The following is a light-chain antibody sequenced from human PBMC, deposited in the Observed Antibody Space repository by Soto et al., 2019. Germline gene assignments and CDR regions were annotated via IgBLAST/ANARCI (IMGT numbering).Light chain of an antibody. V-gene: IGLV1-40*01. CDR3: QSYDSSLSGCPYV. J-gene: IGLJ1*01. CDR1: SSNFGAGYD. Sequence: QSVLTQPPAVSGAPRHRFTLSCPGGSSNFGAGYDVHWYQQLPGTAPKLLIYGSSNRPSGVPDRFSGSKSGTSASLAITGLQAEDEADYYCQSYDSSLSGCPYVFGTGTKVTVL. CDR2: GSS.